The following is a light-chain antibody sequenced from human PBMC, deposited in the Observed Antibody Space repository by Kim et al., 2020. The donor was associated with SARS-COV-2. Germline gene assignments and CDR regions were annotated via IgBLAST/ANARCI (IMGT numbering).Light chain of an antibody. J-gene: IGKJ5*01. CDR3: QQYAYWRA. Sequence: SVSPGERATISCRASQSISSSLAWYQQKPGQAPRVLIYGASARATGIPARFSGSGSGTEFTLTISNLQSEDFAVYYCQQYAYWRAFGQGTRLEIK. CDR2: GAS. CDR1: QSISSS. V-gene: IGKV3-15*01.